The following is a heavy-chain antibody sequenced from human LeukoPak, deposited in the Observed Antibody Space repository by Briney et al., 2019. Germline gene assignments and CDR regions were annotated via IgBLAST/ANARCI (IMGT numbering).Heavy chain of an antibody. CDR1: GGSFSGYY. Sequence: KSSETLSLTCAVYGGSFSGYYWSWIRQPPGKGLEWIGETNHSGSTNYNPSLKSRVTISVDTSKNQFSLKLSSVTAADTAVYYCARGGGVLRFLEWPRNWFDPWGQGTLVTVSS. CDR3: ARGGGVLRFLEWPRNWFDP. J-gene: IGHJ5*02. D-gene: IGHD3-3*01. CDR2: TNHSGST. V-gene: IGHV4-34*01.